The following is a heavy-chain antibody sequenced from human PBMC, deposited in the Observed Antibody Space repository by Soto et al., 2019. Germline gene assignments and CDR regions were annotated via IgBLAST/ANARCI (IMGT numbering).Heavy chain of an antibody. CDR3: ARGSPYSSGWDALDY. CDR2: ISSSSSYI. J-gene: IGHJ4*02. V-gene: IGHV3-21*01. D-gene: IGHD6-19*01. CDR1: GFTFSSYS. Sequence: GGSLRLSCAASGFTFSSYSMNWVRQAPGKGLEWVSSISSSSSYIYYADSVKGRFTISRDNAKSSLYLQMNSLRAEDTAVYYCARGSPYSSGWDALDYWGQGTLVTVSS.